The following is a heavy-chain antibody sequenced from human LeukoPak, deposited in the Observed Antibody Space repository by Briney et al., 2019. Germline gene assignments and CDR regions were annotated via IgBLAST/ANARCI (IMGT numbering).Heavy chain of an antibody. D-gene: IGHD6-19*01. CDR2: INPNSGGT. CDR3: ARDPALAVAGIVYYYYMDV. CDR1: GYTFTGYY. V-gene: IGHV1-2*02. Sequence: ASVKVSCKASGYTFTGYYMHWVRQAPGQGLEWMGWINPNSGGTNFAQNFQGRVTMTRDTSISTAYMELSRLRSDDTAVYYCARDPALAVAGIVYYYYMDVWGKGTTVTISS. J-gene: IGHJ6*03.